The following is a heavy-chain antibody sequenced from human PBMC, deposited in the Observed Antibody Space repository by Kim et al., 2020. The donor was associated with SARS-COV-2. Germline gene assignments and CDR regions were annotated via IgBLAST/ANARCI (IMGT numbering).Heavy chain of an antibody. J-gene: IGHJ6*02. CDR3: ARGPQASLTLFRGVPGYYGKDG. CDR1: GFTFNSYA. CDR2: ISYDGSNK. D-gene: IGHD3-10*01. V-gene: IGHV3-30*04. Sequence: GGSLRLSCAASGFTFNSYAMNWVRQAPGKGLEWVAVISYDGSNKHYADSVKGRFTISRDNSKNTLYLQMNSLRAEDTAVYYCARGPQASLTLFRGVPGYYGKDGLGQGTTVTVSS.